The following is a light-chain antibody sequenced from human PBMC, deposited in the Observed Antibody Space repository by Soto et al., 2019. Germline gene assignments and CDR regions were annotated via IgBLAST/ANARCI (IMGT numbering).Light chain of an antibody. V-gene: IGKV3-20*01. Sequence: EIVLTQSPGTLSLSPGKRATLSCRASQSVSSSYLAWYQQKPGQAPRLLIYGASGRATGIPDRFSGSGSGTDFTLTSSRREPEDLAVYYWQQYGSSPPVTFGQGTRLEIK. CDR3: QQYGSSPPVT. CDR2: GAS. J-gene: IGKJ5*01. CDR1: QSVSSSY.